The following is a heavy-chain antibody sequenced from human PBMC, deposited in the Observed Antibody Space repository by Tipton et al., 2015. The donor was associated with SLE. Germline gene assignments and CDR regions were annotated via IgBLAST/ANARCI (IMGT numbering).Heavy chain of an antibody. CDR1: GGSSSITNW. Sequence: TLSLTCTVSGGSSSITNWWSWVRQPPGKGLEWIGEISQSGSTIYNPSLKSRVTISVDTSQNQFSLKLSSVTAADTAVYYCARDEPDGDSGGIPGDYWGQGTLVTVSS. J-gene: IGHJ4*02. D-gene: IGHD3-22*01. V-gene: IGHV4-4*02. CDR3: ARDEPDGDSGGIPGDY. CDR2: ISQSGST.